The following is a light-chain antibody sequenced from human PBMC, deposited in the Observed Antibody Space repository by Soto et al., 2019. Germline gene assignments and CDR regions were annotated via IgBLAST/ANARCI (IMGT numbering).Light chain of an antibody. CDR3: CSYAGGYTYL. J-gene: IGLJ1*01. CDR1: GNDVGAYNY. V-gene: IGLV2-11*01. CDR2: DVA. Sequence: QSALTQPRSVSGSPGQSVTISCTGTGNDVGAYNYVSWYQQHPGRPPKLTIYDVARWPSGVPDRFSGSKSGNTASLTISGLQAEDEADYFCCSYAGGYTYLFGTGTRSPS.